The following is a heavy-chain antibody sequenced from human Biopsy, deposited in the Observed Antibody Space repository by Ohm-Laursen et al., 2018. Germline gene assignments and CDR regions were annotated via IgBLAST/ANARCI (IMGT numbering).Heavy chain of an antibody. V-gene: IGHV1-2*02. CDR3: ALQSVAQMKNFDY. D-gene: IGHD6-19*01. CDR1: GFSFTGYY. J-gene: IGHJ4*02. Sequence: ASVNVSCTVSGFSFTGYYIHWVRQAPGQGLEWMGWISHKSGDTNYAHKFQGNITMTWDTSMSTAYMEMSRLRCDDTAVYYCALQSVAQMKNFDYWGQGTLVTVSS. CDR2: ISHKSGDT.